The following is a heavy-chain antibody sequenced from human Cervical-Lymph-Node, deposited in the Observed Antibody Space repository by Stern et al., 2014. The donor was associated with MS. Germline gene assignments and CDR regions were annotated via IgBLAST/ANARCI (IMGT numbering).Heavy chain of an antibody. V-gene: IGHV1-2*06. CDR1: GYRFSTFY. CDR3: ARIYCSGDECYHSFDT. J-gene: IGHJ4*02. Sequence: QVQLVQSGAEVKKPGASVKVSCKASGYRFSTFYLHWLRQAPGQGLQWIGRIDPGSGYTNSSQTVQGRLTMTRDRSITTAYLELSGLRSDDTAVYYCARIYCSGDECYHSFDTWGQGTLVTVSS. CDR2: IDPGSGYT. D-gene: IGHD3-16*02.